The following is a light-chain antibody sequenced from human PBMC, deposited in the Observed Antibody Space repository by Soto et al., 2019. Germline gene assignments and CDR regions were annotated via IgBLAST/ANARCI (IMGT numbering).Light chain of an antibody. CDR3: CAYAGGSVYVL. J-gene: IGLJ3*02. V-gene: IGLV2-23*02. CDR1: SGDVGNYNL. CDR2: EVS. Sequence: QSALTQPASVSGSPGQSITISCTGTSGDVGNYNLVSWYQQHPGKAPHLMIYEVSKRPSGVSNRFSGSKYGNTASLTISGLQAEDEADYYCCAYAGGSVYVLFGGGTKLTVL.